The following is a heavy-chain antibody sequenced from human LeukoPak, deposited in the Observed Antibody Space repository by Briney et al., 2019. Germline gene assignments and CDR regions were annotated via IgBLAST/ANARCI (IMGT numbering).Heavy chain of an antibody. D-gene: IGHD6-6*01. J-gene: IGHJ6*03. CDR1: GYTFTGYY. Sequence: GASVKVSCKASGYTFTGYYMHWVRQAPGQGLEWMGWINPNSGGTNYAQKFQGRVTMTRDTSIGTAYMELSRLRSDDTAVYYCARDRRSSSSVAYYMDVWGKGTTVTVSS. V-gene: IGHV1-2*02. CDR2: INPNSGGT. CDR3: ARDRRSSSSVAYYMDV.